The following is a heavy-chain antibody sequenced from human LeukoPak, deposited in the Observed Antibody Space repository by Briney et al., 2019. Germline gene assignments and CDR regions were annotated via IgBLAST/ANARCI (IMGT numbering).Heavy chain of an antibody. J-gene: IGHJ4*02. Sequence: SVKVSCKASGGTFSSYAFSWVRQAHGPGLEWMGGIIPIFGTANYAQNSQGRVTITTDESTSTAYMELSSLRSEDTAVYYCARDADAYCGGDCYSYFDYWGQGTLVTVSS. CDR3: ARDADAYCGGDCYSYFDY. V-gene: IGHV1-69*05. CDR1: GGTFSSYA. CDR2: IIPIFGTA. D-gene: IGHD2-21*02.